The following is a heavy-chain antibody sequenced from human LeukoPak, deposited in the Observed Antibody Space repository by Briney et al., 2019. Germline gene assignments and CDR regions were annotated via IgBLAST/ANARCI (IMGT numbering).Heavy chain of an antibody. D-gene: IGHD5-18*01. CDR3: AKGYGESHLGS. V-gene: IGHV3-30*02. J-gene: IGHJ4*02. Sequence: PGGSLRLSSSASVFTFRRYVMHWVREAPGKGLGWGAFIRFDGSNQYYADSVKGRFTISRDNSNNTLSLQMNTLRGDDTAASFCAKGYGESHLGSWGQGTLVTVSS. CDR1: VFTFRRYV. CDR2: IRFDGSNQ.